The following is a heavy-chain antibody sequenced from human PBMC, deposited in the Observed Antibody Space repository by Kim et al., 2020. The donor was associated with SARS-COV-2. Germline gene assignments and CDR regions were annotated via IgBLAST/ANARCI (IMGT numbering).Heavy chain of an antibody. CDR2: INPSGGST. Sequence: ASVKVSCKASGYTFISYYMHWVRQAPGQGLEWMGIINPSGGSTSYAQKFQGRVTMTRDTSTSTVYMELSSLRSEDTAVYYCARETVAGTPREYYYYGMDVWGQGTTVTVSS. D-gene: IGHD6-19*01. CDR3: ARETVAGTPREYYYYGMDV. V-gene: IGHV1-46*01. J-gene: IGHJ6*02. CDR1: GYTFISYY.